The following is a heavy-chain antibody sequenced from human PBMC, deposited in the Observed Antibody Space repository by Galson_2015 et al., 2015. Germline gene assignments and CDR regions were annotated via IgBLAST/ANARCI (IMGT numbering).Heavy chain of an antibody. CDR2: IRSKAYGGTT. CDR3: TRVGSGSYYNDY. V-gene: IGHV3-49*03. D-gene: IGHD3-10*01. CDR1: GFTSGDYA. J-gene: IGHJ4*02. Sequence: SLRLSCAASGFTSGDYAMSWFRQAPGKGLEWVGFIRSKAYGGTTEYAASVKGRFTISRDDSKSIAYLQMNSLKTEDTAVYYCTRVGSGSYYNDYWGQGTLVTVSS.